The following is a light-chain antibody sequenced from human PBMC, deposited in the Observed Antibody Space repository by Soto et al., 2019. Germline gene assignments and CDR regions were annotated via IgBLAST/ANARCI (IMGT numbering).Light chain of an antibody. CDR1: NSNIGTNY. CDR2: DDN. V-gene: IGLV1-51*01. CDR3: GTWDSSLSAEV. Sequence: QSVLTQPPSVSAAPGQKVTISCSGSNSNIGTNYVSWYQHLPGTAPKLLIHDDNKRTSGIPDRFSASKSGTSATLGITGLQTGDEADYYCGTWDSSLSAEVFGGGTKLTVL. J-gene: IGLJ2*01.